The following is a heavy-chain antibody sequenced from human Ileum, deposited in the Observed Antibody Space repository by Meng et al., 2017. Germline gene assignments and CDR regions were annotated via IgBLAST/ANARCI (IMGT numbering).Heavy chain of an antibody. Sequence: EVQLLESGGGLVQPGGSLILSCAASGFTFSSYAMSWVRQAPGKGLEWVSGISGSGGGTYYADSVKGRFIISRDNSKNTLYLQVNSLRAEDTAVYYCAKPYYFDSSGYPPDYWGQGTLVTVSS. CDR3: AKPYYFDSSGYPPDY. J-gene: IGHJ4*02. D-gene: IGHD3-22*01. CDR2: ISGSGGGT. CDR1: GFTFSSYA. V-gene: IGHV3-23*01.